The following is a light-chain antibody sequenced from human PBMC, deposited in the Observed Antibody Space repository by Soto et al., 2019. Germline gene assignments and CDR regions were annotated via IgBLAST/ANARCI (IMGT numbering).Light chain of an antibody. CDR1: QSVRAY. V-gene: IGKV3-11*01. J-gene: IGKJ4*01. CDR2: DAS. CDR3: QQRSNWLT. Sequence: IVLIQSPDTLSLSPGERATLSCRASQSVRAYLAWYQQKPGQAPRLLIYDASNRATGIPARFSGNGSGTDFTLTISRLEPEDFAVYYCQQRSNWLTFRGGTKVDIK.